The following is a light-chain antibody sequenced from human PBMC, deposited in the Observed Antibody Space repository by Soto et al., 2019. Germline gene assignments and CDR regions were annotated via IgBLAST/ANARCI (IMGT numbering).Light chain of an antibody. CDR1: QSASNN. V-gene: IGKV3-15*01. J-gene: IGKJ1*01. CDR2: VAS. CDR3: QQYNKWPLT. Sequence: EIVMTQSPATLSVSPGERATLSCRASQSASNNLVWYQQKPGQAPRLLIYVASTRATGIPARFSGSGSGTEFTLTISSLQSEDFAVYYCQQYNKWPLTFGQGTKVEI.